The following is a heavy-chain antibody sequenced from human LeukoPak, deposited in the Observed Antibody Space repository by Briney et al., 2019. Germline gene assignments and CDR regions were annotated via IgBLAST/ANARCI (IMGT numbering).Heavy chain of an antibody. V-gene: IGHV3-21*01. CDR3: AKVSLNMVNDAFDI. CDR2: ISSSSDYI. Sequence: GGSLRLSCAASGFIFSRNSMNWVRQAPGKGLQWVSSISSSSDYIYYADSVRGRFTISRDNAKNSVFLQMNSLRAEDTAMYYCAKVSLNMVNDAFDIWGQGTMVSVSS. D-gene: IGHD4/OR15-4a*01. J-gene: IGHJ3*02. CDR1: GFIFSRNS.